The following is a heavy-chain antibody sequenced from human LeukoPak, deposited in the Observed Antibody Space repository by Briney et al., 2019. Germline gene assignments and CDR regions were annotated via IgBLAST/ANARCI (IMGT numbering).Heavy chain of an antibody. J-gene: IGHJ4*02. CDR2: ISPNGGST. D-gene: IGHD1-1*01. Sequence: PGGTLRLSGSASGFTYSAYAMHWVRQAPGKGLEYVSAISPNGGSTYYADSVKGRFTISRDNSKNTLYLQMSSLRVEDTAVYYCVPKGNEGYWGQGTLVTVSS. V-gene: IGHV3-64D*06. CDR3: VPKGNEGY. CDR1: GFTYSAYA.